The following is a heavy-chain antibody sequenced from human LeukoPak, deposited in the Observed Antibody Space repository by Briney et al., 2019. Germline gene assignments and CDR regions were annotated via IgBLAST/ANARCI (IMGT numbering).Heavy chain of an antibody. V-gene: IGHV4-59*08. J-gene: IGHJ3*02. D-gene: IGHD2-2*01. CDR1: GGSISTYY. CDR2: IYYSGST. Sequence: PSETLSLTCTVSGGSISTYYWSWIRQPPGKGLEWIGYIYYSGSTNYNPSLKSRVSISVDRSKNQFSLRLSSVTAADTAVYYCARAIVVVPAWCAFDIWGQGTMVTVSS. CDR3: ARAIVVVPAWCAFDI.